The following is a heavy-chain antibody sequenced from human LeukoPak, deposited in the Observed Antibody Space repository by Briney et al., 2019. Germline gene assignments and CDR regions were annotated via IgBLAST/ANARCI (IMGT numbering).Heavy chain of an antibody. Sequence: SGGSLRLSCAASGXTLSSYEVNWVRQAPGKGLEWVSYISSSGSTKYYADSVKGRFTIARDNAENSLYLQMNSLRAEDTAVYYCARRYCSSTSCTLDYWGQGALVTVSS. V-gene: IGHV3-48*03. D-gene: IGHD2-2*01. CDR3: ARRYCSSTSCTLDY. J-gene: IGHJ4*02. CDR2: ISSSGSTK. CDR1: GXTLSSYE.